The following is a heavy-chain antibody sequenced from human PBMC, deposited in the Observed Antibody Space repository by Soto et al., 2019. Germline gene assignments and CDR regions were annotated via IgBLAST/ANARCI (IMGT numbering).Heavy chain of an antibody. D-gene: IGHD4-17*01. CDR3: ARIEYGGNYETDY. CDR2: IIPIFGTA. V-gene: IGHV1-69*06. CDR1: GGTFTSYA. J-gene: IGHJ4*02. Sequence: GASVKVSCKASGGTFTSYAISWVRQAPGQGLEWMGGIIPIFGTANYAQKFQGRVTITADKSTSTAYMELSSLRSEDTAAYYCARIEYGGNYETDYWVQGTLVTVSS.